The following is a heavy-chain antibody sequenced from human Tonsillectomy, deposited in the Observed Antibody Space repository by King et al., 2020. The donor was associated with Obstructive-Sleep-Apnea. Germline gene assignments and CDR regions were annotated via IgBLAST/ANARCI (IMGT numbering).Heavy chain of an antibody. Sequence: VQLVESGAEVKKPGASVKVSCKASGYTFTSYGISWVRQAPGQGLEWMGWISAYNGNTNYAQKLQGRVTMTTDTSTSTAYMELRSLRSDDTAVDYCARGIAPDPRYSGSSDYWGQGTLVTVSS. V-gene: IGHV1-18*04. D-gene: IGHD1-26*01. CDR1: GYTFTSYG. CDR3: ARGIAPDPRYSGSSDY. J-gene: IGHJ4*02. CDR2: ISAYNGNT.